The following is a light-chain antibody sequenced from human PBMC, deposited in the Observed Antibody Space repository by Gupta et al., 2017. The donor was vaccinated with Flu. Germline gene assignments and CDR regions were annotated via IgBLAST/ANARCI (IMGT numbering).Light chain of an antibody. CDR1: QSISSQ. Sequence: DLQVTQSPSTLSASVGDRVTITCRASQSISSQLAWYQQEPGKAPKLLIYKASTLQSGVPSRFSGGGSGTEFTLTISSLQPDDFATYYCQHYYIYPRTFGGGTKVEIK. J-gene: IGKJ4*02. V-gene: IGKV1-5*03. CDR3: QHYYIYPRT. CDR2: KAS.